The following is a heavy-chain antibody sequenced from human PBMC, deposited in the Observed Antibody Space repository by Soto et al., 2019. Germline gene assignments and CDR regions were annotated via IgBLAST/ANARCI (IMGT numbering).Heavy chain of an antibody. CDR3: AKDTSDRGFDY. V-gene: IGHV3-30*18. CDR2: ISYDGSNK. CDR1: GFTFSSYG. J-gene: IGHJ4*02. Sequence: GGSLRLSCAASGFTFSSYGMHWVRQAPGKGLEWVAVISYDGSNKYYADSVKGRFTISRDNSKNTLYLQMNSLRAEDTAVYYCAKDTSDRGFDYWGQGTLVTAPQ. D-gene: IGHD1-26*01.